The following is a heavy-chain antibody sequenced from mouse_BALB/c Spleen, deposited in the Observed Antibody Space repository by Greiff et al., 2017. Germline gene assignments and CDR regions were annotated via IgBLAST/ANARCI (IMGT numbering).Heavy chain of an antibody. CDR2: LHPGSGGT. D-gene: IGHD1-1*01. V-gene: IGHV1-15*01. CDR3: TRNYYGSTNWYFDV. J-gene: IGHJ1*01. Sequence: QVQLKQSGAELVRPGASVKLSCKALGYTFTDYEMHWVKQTPVHGLEWIGALHPGSGGTAYNQKFKGKATLAADKSSSTAYMELSSLTSEDSAVYYCTRNYYGSTNWYFDVWGAGTTVTVSS. CDR1: GYTFTDYE.